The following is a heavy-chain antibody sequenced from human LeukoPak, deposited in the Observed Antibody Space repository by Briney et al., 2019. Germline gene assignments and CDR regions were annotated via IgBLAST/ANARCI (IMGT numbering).Heavy chain of an antibody. CDR1: GYTFTGYY. J-gene: IGHJ4*02. V-gene: IGHV1-2*02. CDR3: ARVSSGWYVVDY. Sequence: ASVKVSCKASGYTFTGYYMHWVRQAPGQGLEWMGWINPNSGGTNYAQKFQGRVTMTRDTSISTAYMELSRLRSDDTAVYYCARVSSGWYVVDYWGQGTLVTVSS. D-gene: IGHD6-19*01. CDR2: INPNSGGT.